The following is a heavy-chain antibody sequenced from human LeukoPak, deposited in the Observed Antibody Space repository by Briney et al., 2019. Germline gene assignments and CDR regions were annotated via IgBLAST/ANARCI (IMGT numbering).Heavy chain of an antibody. CDR3: AKYILSHCGTNGYGAFDI. CDR2: ITWSGGTM. D-gene: IGHD3-16*01. J-gene: IGHJ3*02. Sequence: GRSLRLPCAASGFTFFDHAMHWVRQAPGKGREWVSGITWSGGTMGYAVSVRGRFTISRDNTKNSLFQQMNSLRAEATALYYCAKYILSHCGTNGYGAFDIWGQGTMVTVST. V-gene: IGHV3-9*01. CDR1: GFTFFDHA.